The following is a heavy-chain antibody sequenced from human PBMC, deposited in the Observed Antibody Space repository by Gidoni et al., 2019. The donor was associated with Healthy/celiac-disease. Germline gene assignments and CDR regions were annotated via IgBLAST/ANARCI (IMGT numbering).Heavy chain of an antibody. CDR3: ARFLSFGVVTAIYYFDY. J-gene: IGHJ4*02. V-gene: IGHV4-61*01. CDR1: GGSVSSGSYY. D-gene: IGHD2-21*02. CDR2: IYYSGST. Sequence: QVQLQESGPGLVKPSETLSLPCTVSGGSVSSGSYYWSWIRQPPGKGLEWIGYIYYSGSTNYNPSLKSRVTISVDTSKNQFSLKLSSVTAADTAVYYCARFLSFGVVTAIYYFDYWGQGTLVTVSS.